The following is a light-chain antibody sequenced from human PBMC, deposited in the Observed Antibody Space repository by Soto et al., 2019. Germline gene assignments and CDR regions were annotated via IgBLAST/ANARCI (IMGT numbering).Light chain of an antibody. Sequence: QSVLTQPASVSGSPGQSITISCTGTNSDVGAYNYVSWFQQHPGKAPKLMVYDVSNRPSGVSNRFSGSKSGNTASLTISGLKAEDEADYYCSSYTTSYTYVFGAGTKVTVL. CDR2: DVS. J-gene: IGLJ1*01. CDR3: SSYTTSYTYV. CDR1: NSDVGAYNY. V-gene: IGLV2-14*03.